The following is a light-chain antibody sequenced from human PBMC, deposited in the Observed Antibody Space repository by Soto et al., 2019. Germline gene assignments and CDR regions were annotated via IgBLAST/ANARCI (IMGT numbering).Light chain of an antibody. V-gene: IGKV1-27*01. Sequence: DFQMTQSPSSLSASVGDRVTITCRASQGINNHLAWFQQKPGKVPKVLIYAASTLQSGVPSRFSGSGSGTDFTLSISSLQTEDVAAYYFQNYKSATPAVTFGGGTKVEIK. CDR1: QGINNH. CDR2: AAS. CDR3: QNYKSATPAVT. J-gene: IGKJ4*01.